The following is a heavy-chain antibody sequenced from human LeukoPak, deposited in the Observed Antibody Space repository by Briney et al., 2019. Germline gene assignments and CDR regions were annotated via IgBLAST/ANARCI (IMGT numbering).Heavy chain of an antibody. D-gene: IGHD5-18*01. V-gene: IGHV5-51*01. CDR2: IYPGDSDT. CDR1: GYTFANYW. CDR3: ARGGSGYSYGFDY. J-gene: IGHJ4*02. Sequence: GESLKISCQGSGYTFANYWIGWVRQMPGKGLEWMGIIYPGDSDTRYNPSFQGQVTISADKSIRNAYLQWSSLKASDTAMYYCARGGSGYSYGFDYWGQGTLVTVSS.